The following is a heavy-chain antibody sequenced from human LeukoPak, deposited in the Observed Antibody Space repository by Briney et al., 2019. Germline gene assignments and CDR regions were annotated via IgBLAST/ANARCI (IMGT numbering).Heavy chain of an antibody. J-gene: IGHJ4*02. CDR2: ITSTSSYI. CDR1: GFAFSTYS. Sequence: PGRSLRLSCAASGFAFSTYSMNWVRQAPGKGLEWVSSITSTSSYIYYADSVKGRFTISRDNAKNSLYLQMNTLRAEDTAVYYCARVAGGSHHFDYWGQGTLVTVSS. CDR3: ARVAGGSHHFDY. V-gene: IGHV3-21*01. D-gene: IGHD1-26*01.